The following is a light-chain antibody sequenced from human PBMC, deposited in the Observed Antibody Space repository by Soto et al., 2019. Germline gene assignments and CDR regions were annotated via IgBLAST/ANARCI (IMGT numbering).Light chain of an antibody. CDR1: IRDIGGYNF. V-gene: IGLV2-11*01. Sequence: QSVLPQPRSVSGSPGQSITISCSGTIRDIGGYNFISWYQQHPGTAPKIIIYDVSKRPSGVPDRFSGSTSGNTASLTISGRQAEDDAFYYCCSYAGSKTLVFGGGTKRPVL. CDR2: DVS. J-gene: IGLJ2*01. CDR3: CSYAGSKTLV.